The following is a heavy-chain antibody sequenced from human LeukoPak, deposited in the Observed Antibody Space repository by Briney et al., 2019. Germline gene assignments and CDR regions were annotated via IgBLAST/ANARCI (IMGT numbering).Heavy chain of an antibody. CDR3: ARDRDGYCSGGSCYSDAFDI. CDR1: GFTFSSYA. CDR2: ISGSGGST. J-gene: IGHJ3*02. Sequence: GGSLRLSCAASGFTFSSYAMSWVRQAPGKGLEWVSAISGSGGSTYYADSVKGRFTISRDNSKNTLYLQMNSLRAEDTAVYYCARDRDGYCSGGSCYSDAFDIWGQGTMVTVSS. V-gene: IGHV3-23*01. D-gene: IGHD2-15*01.